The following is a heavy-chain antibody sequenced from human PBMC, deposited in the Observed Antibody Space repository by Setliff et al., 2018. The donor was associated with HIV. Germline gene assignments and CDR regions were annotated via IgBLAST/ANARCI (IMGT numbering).Heavy chain of an antibody. CDR2: INAGNDNT. CDR3: ARDLGGYDY. V-gene: IGHV1-3*01. J-gene: IGHJ4*02. Sequence: EASVKVSCKASGYTFSNYALHWVRQAPGQRLEWMGWINAGNDNTKYSQRLQGRVTITRDTSASTAYMELNSLRSEDTAVYYCARDLGGYDYWGQGTLVTVSS. CDR1: GYTFSNYA. D-gene: IGHD5-12*01.